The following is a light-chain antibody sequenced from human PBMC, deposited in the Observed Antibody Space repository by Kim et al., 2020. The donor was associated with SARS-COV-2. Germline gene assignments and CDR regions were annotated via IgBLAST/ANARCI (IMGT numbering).Light chain of an antibody. CDR2: ETS. CDR3: QQYNTFSLT. V-gene: IGKV1-5*01. J-gene: IGKJ4*01. Sequence: ASVGDRVTITCRASQSVSDWLAWFQQKPGKAPQLLISETSTLQSGVPSRFSASGSGTEFTLTISSLQPDDFATYYCQQYNTFSLTFGGGTKVDIK. CDR1: QSVSDW.